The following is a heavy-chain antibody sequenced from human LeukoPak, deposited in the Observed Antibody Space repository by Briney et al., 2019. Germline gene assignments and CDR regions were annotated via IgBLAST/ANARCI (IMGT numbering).Heavy chain of an antibody. J-gene: IGHJ4*02. CDR3: ASSRLGTFDY. Sequence: ASVKVSCKASGCIFTNYAISWVRQAPGQGLEWMGWISAYNGNTDYAQKLQGRVTMTTDTSTSTAYMELRSLRSDDTAVYYCASSRLGTFDYWGQGTLVTVSS. CDR1: GCIFTNYA. V-gene: IGHV1-18*01. D-gene: IGHD6-19*01. CDR2: ISAYNGNT.